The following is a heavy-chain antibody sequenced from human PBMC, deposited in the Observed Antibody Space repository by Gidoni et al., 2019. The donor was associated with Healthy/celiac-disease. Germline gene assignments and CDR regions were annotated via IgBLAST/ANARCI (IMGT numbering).Heavy chain of an antibody. CDR3: AKDVYSSGCYYFDY. V-gene: IGHV3-9*01. D-gene: IGHD6-19*01. CDR2: ISWNSGSI. Sequence: EVQLVESGGGLVQPGRSLRLSCAASGFTFHDYAMHWVRQAPGKGLEWVSGISWNSGSIGYADSVKGRFTISRDNAKNSLYLQMNSLRAEDTALYYCAKDVYSSGCYYFDYWGQGTLVTVSS. CDR1: GFTFHDYA. J-gene: IGHJ4*02.